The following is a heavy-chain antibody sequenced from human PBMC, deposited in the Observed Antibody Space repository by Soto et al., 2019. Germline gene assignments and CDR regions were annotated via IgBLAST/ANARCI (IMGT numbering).Heavy chain of an antibody. Sequence: PSETLSLTCTVSGGSISSGGYYWSWIRQHPGKGLEWIGYIYYSGSTYYNPSLKSRVTISVDTSKNQFSLKLSSVTAADTAVYYCARCKRLPRIAAAPLGGWFDPWGQGTLVTVSS. CDR2: IYYSGST. CDR1: GGSISSGGYY. D-gene: IGHD6-13*01. V-gene: IGHV4-31*03. J-gene: IGHJ5*02. CDR3: ARCKRLPRIAAAPLGGWFDP.